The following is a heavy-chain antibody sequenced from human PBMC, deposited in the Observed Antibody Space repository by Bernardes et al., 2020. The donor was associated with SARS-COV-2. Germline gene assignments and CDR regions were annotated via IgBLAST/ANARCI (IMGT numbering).Heavy chain of an antibody. D-gene: IGHD3-3*01. J-gene: IGHJ4*02. Sequence: ASMKVSCKASGYTFTGYDMHWVRQAPGQGLEWMGWINANSGGTNYAQKFQGRVTMTRDTSISTAYMELSRLRSDDTAVYYCARDKPITIFGGVIIEGDGYFDYWGQGTLVTVSS. V-gene: IGHV1-2*02. CDR2: INANSGGT. CDR1: GYTFTGYD. CDR3: ARDKPITIFGGVIIEGDGYFDY.